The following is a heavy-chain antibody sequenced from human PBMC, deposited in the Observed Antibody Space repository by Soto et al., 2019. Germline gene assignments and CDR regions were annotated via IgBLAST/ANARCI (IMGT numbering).Heavy chain of an antibody. D-gene: IGHD2-15*01. J-gene: IGHJ6*02. CDR3: AMFTPYCSGGSCYSGYYYYGMDV. V-gene: IGHV1-69*01. CDR1: GGTFRRYA. CDR2: IIPIFGTA. Sequence: SVQVSWYASGGTFRRYAISWVRQAPGQGLEWMRGIIPIFGTANYAQKFQGRVTITADESTSTAYMGLSSLRSEDTAVYYCAMFTPYCSGGSCYSGYYYYGMDVWGQGTTVTFSS.